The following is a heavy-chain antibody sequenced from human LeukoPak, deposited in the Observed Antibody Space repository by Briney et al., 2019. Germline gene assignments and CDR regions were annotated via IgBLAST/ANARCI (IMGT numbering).Heavy chain of an antibody. CDR2: ISSSGSTI. D-gene: IGHD6-19*01. Sequence: GGSLRLSCAASGFTFSSYEMNWVRQAPGKGLEWISYISSSGSTIYYADSVKGRFTISRENAKNSLYLQMNSLRAEDTAIYYCARERSGWYGSYFDFWGQGTRVTVSS. V-gene: IGHV3-48*03. J-gene: IGHJ4*02. CDR3: ARERSGWYGSYFDF. CDR1: GFTFSSYE.